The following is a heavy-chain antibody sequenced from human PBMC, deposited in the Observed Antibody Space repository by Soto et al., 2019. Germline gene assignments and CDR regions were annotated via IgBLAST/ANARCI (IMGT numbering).Heavy chain of an antibody. CDR1: GGSISSGDYY. Sequence: SETLSLTCTVSGGSISSGDYYWSWIRQPPGKGLEWIGYIYYSGSTYYNPSLKSRVTISVDRSKNQFSLKLSSVTAADTAVYYCASGDLAYDSSGPGAFDIWGQGTMVTVSS. V-gene: IGHV4-30-4*01. J-gene: IGHJ3*02. CDR3: ASGDLAYDSSGPGAFDI. D-gene: IGHD3-22*01. CDR2: IYYSGST.